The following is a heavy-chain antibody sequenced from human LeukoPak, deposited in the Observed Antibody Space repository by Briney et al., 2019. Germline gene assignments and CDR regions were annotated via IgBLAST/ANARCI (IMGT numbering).Heavy chain of an antibody. CDR3: ARGSYPSDY. V-gene: IGHV3-48*03. J-gene: IGHJ4*02. CDR2: ISSSGTTI. D-gene: IGHD3-10*01. Sequence: TGGSLRLSCPASGFTFSSYEMNWVRQVQGKGLEWVSYISSSGTTIYHADSVKGRFTISRDNAKNSLYLQMNSLRAEDTAVYYFARGSYPSDYWGQGTLVTVSS. CDR1: GFTFSSYE.